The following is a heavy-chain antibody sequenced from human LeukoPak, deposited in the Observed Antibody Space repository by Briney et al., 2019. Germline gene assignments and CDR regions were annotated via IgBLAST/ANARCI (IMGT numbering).Heavy chain of an antibody. V-gene: IGHV3-23*01. CDR2: VSGSGDRT. CDR1: GFTFSNYA. Sequence: GGSLRLSCAASGFTFSNYAMSWVRQAPGKGLEWISAVSGSGDRTYYAGSVKGRFTISRDNSKNTLYLQMNSLRVEDTAVYYCAKESYGDLGYWGQGTLVTVSS. CDR3: AKESYGDLGY. J-gene: IGHJ4*02. D-gene: IGHD4-17*01.